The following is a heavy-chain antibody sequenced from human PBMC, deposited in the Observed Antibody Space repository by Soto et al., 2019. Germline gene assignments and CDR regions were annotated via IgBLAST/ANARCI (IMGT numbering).Heavy chain of an antibody. Sequence: ASVKVSCKASGYTFTSYGISWVRQAPGQGLELVGWISAYNGNTKYAQNFQGRVTMTTDTSTSTVYMELRRLRSDDTAVYYCARDVLIGYLKRFDPWGQGTLVTVSS. J-gene: IGHJ5*02. CDR1: GYTFTSYG. CDR3: ARDVLIGYLKRFDP. CDR2: ISAYNGNT. V-gene: IGHV1-18*04. D-gene: IGHD3-9*01.